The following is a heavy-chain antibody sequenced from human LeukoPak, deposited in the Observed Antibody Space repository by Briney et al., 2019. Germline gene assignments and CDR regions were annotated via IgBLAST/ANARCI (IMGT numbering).Heavy chain of an antibody. V-gene: IGHV4-59*01. J-gene: IGHJ5*02. Sequence: SETLSLTCTVSGGSITSSYWSWIRQSPGKGLEWIGYIHYTGSTNYNPSLKSRVTMLIDTSKNQFSLKLSSVTAADTAVYYCARGRYAAGDNWFDPWGQGTLVTVSS. CDR1: GGSITSSY. CDR3: ARGRYAAGDNWFDP. CDR2: IHYTGST. D-gene: IGHD3-9*01.